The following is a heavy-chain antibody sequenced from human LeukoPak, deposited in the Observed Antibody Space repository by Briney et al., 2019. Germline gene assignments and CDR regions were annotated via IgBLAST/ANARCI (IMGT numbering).Heavy chain of an antibody. CDR1: GGSFSGYY. CDR3: ARGDVRGVRGYNWFDP. CDR2: INHSGST. Sequence: SETLSLTCAVYGGSFSGYYWSWIRQPPGKGLEWIGEINHSGSTNYNPSLKSRVTISVDTSKNQFSLKLSSVTAADTAVYYCARGDVRGVRGYNWFDPWGQGTLVTVSS. D-gene: IGHD3-10*01. V-gene: IGHV4-34*01. J-gene: IGHJ5*02.